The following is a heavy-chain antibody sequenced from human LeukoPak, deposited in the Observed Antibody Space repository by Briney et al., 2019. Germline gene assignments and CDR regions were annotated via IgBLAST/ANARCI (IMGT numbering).Heavy chain of an antibody. J-gene: IGHJ6*03. CDR1: GGSLSSSSYY. Sequence: SETLSLTCTVSGGSLSSSSYYWGWIRQPPGKGLEWIGSIYYSGSTYYNPSLKSRVTISVDTSKNQFSLKLSSVTAADTAVYYCARHLPGGYSSEQSYYYYMDVWGKGTTVTVSS. D-gene: IGHD5-18*01. V-gene: IGHV4-39*01. CDR2: IYYSGST. CDR3: ARHLPGGYSSEQSYYYYMDV.